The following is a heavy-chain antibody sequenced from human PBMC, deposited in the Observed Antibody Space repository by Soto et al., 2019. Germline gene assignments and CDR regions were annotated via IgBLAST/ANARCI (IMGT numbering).Heavy chain of an antibody. V-gene: IGHV4-34*01. J-gene: IGHJ4*02. Sequence: PSETLSLTCAVDGGYFSGYYWSWIRQPPGKGLEWIGEINHSGSTNYNPSLKSRVTISVDTSKNQFSLKLSSVTAADTAVYYCARGRSLWFGELLSYFDYWGQGTLVTVSS. CDR3: ARGRSLWFGELLSYFDY. CDR2: INHSGST. D-gene: IGHD3-10*01. CDR1: GGYFSGYY.